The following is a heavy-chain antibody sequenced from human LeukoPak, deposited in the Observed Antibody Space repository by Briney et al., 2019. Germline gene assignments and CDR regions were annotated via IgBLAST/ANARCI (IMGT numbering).Heavy chain of an antibody. J-gene: IGHJ4*02. CDR3: ARDIVVVTAILDY. CDR1: GFTFSSYW. CDR2: IKQDGSEK. D-gene: IGHD2-21*02. Sequence: PGGSLRLSCAASGFTFSSYWVSWVRQAPGKGLEWVANIKQDGSEKYYVDSVKGRFTISRDNAKNSLYLQMNSLRAEDTAVYYCARDIVVVTAILDYWGQGTLVTVSS. V-gene: IGHV3-7*01.